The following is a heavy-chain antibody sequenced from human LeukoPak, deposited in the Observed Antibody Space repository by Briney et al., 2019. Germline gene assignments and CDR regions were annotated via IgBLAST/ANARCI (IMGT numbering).Heavy chain of an antibody. Sequence: GGSLRLSCAASGFSFSGYCMNWVRQAPGKGREWGAIRQRDGGEVYYTVSLTGRFTIYRDNAKNSLYLQVNSLRDEDTAVYFCAGGSGFLIESWGQGTLVTVSS. J-gene: IGHJ4*02. CDR3: AGGSGFLIES. V-gene: IGHV3-7*04. D-gene: IGHD2-21*01. CDR2: RQRDGGEV. CDR1: GFSFSGYC.